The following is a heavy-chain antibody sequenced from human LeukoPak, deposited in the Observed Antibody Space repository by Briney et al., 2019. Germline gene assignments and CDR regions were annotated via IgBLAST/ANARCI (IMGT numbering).Heavy chain of an antibody. CDR1: GSSINSGYY. CDR2: INHSGST. V-gene: IGHV4-34*01. Sequence: SETLSLTCTVSGSSINSGYYWSWIRQPPGKGLEWIGEINHSGSTKYNPSLKSRVTISVDTSKNHFSLKLSSVTAADTAVYYCARQGTSIAARPDYWGQGTLVTVSS. CDR3: ARQGTSIAARPDY. D-gene: IGHD6-6*01. J-gene: IGHJ4*02.